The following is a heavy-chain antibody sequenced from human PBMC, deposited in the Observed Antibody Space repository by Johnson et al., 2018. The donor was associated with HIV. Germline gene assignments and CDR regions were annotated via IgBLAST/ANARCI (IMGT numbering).Heavy chain of an antibody. D-gene: IGHD3-3*01. V-gene: IGHV3-7*05. CDR2: IKQDGSEK. Sequence: MQLVESGGGLVQPGGSLRLSCAASGFTFRSYWMSWVRQAPGKGLEWVANIKQDGSEKYYVDSVKGRFTISRDNDKNSLYLQMNSLRAEETAVYYCARDTWIFGVVIERSDAFDIWGQGIMFSVSS. CDR3: ARDTWIFGVVIERSDAFDI. CDR1: GFTFRSYW. J-gene: IGHJ3*02.